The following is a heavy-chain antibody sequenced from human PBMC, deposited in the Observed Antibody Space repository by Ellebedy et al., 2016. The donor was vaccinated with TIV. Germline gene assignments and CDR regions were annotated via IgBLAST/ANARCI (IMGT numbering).Heavy chain of an antibody. V-gene: IGHV3-7*03. CDR2: IKWDGSER. CDR3: ARELTPCCTTGAADF. Sequence: GESLKISCEASGFTFSGYWMAWVRQAPGKGLEWVANIKWDGSERYYADSVKGRFTISRDNAKKSLYLQMDGLRDEDTAVYYCARELTPCCTTGAADFWGQGTLLTVSS. CDR1: GFTFSGYW. J-gene: IGHJ1*01. D-gene: IGHD1-1*01.